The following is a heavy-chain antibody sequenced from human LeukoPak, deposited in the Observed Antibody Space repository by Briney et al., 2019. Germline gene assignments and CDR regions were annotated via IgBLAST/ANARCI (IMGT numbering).Heavy chain of an antibody. J-gene: IGHJ3*02. D-gene: IGHD1-26*01. CDR1: GFTFSSYG. V-gene: IGHV3-53*01. CDR3: ARASGSYAFDI. Sequence: PGRSLRLSCAASGFTFSSYGMHWVRQAPGKGLEWVSVIYSGGSTYYADSVKGRFTISRDNSKNTLYLQMNSLRAEDTAVYYCARASGSYAFDIWGQGTMVTVSS. CDR2: IYSGGST.